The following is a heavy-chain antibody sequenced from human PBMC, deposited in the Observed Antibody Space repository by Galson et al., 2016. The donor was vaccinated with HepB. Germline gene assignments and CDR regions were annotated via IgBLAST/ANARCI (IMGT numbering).Heavy chain of an antibody. V-gene: IGHV3-23*01. Sequence: SLRLSCAASGFSFYAYSVTWVRQAPGKGLEWLAAISADGERTFYADPGKGRFTISRDNSKNTAFLQLSSLRDDDTAVYFCAKGTSGNSGPTLDYWGQGNLVTVSS. CDR3: AKGTSGNSGPTLDY. CDR2: ISADGERT. J-gene: IGHJ4*02. CDR1: GFSFYAYS. D-gene: IGHD2/OR15-2a*01.